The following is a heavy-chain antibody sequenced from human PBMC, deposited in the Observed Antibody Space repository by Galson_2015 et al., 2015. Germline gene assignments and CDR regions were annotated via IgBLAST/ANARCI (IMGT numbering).Heavy chain of an antibody. J-gene: IGHJ1*01. CDR1: GFTFSSYG. D-gene: IGHD1-7*01. V-gene: IGHV3-33*01. CDR2: IWYDGSNK. Sequence: SLRLSCAASGFTFSSYGMHWVRQAPGKGLEWVAVIWYDGSNKYYADSVKGRFTISRDNSKNTLYLQMNSLRAEDTAVYYCARDGSMGTTVLHLWHWGQGTLVTVSS. CDR3: ARDGSMGTTVLHLWH.